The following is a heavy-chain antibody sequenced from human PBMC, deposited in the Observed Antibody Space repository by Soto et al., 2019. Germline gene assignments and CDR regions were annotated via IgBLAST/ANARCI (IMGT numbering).Heavy chain of an antibody. CDR1: GGTFSSYA. CDR2: IIPIFGTA. J-gene: IGHJ4*02. CDR3: ASGAFSGYVHPFDY. D-gene: IGHD5-12*01. Sequence: SVKVSCKASGGTFSSYAISWVRQAPGQGLEWMGGIIPIFGTANYAQKFQGRVTITADESTSTAYMELSSLRSEDTAVYYCASGAFSGYVHPFDYWGQGTLVTVSS. V-gene: IGHV1-69*13.